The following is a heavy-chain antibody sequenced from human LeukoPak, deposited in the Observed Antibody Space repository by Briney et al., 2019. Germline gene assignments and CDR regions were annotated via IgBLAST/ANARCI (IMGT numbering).Heavy chain of an antibody. CDR1: GFIFSSYE. V-gene: IGHV3-48*03. J-gene: IGHJ4*02. CDR3: ARVHYDFSTDYYNVYHCDH. Sequence: PGGSLRLSCAASGFIFSSYEMNWVRQAPGRGLEWVSYITSSGSLRNYADSVTGRFTISRDNAKNSLFLQMNSLRVEDTAVPYFARVHYDFSTDYYNVYHCDHWGQGTPVSVSS. CDR2: ITSSGSLR. D-gene: IGHD3-3*01.